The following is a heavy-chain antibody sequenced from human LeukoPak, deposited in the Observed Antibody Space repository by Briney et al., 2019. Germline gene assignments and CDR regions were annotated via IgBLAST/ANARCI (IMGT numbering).Heavy chain of an antibody. D-gene: IGHD5-18*01. CDR3: VKELRGYSFGVFDY. Sequence: GGSLRLSCAASGFTFSSYSMNWVRQAPGKGLEWVSGISWNSGSKGYADSVKGRFTISRDNAKNSLYLQMSSLRAEDTALYYCVKELRGYSFGVFDYWGQGTLVTVSS. J-gene: IGHJ4*02. CDR1: GFTFSSYS. V-gene: IGHV3-9*01. CDR2: ISWNSGSK.